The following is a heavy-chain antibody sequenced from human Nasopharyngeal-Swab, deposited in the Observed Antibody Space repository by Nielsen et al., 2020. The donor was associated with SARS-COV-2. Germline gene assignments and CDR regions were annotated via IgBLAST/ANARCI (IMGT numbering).Heavy chain of an antibody. Sequence: GESLKISCKGSGYNFTTYWIGWVRQMPGKGLEWMGIIYPGGSDTRYSPSFQGQVTISADKSISTAYLQWSSLKASDTAMYYCARRGYGGSESYYFYYYMDVWGKGTTVTVSS. CDR1: GYNFTTYW. CDR2: IYPGGSDT. CDR3: ARRGYGGSESYYFYYYMDV. D-gene: IGHD4-23*01. V-gene: IGHV5-51*01. J-gene: IGHJ6*03.